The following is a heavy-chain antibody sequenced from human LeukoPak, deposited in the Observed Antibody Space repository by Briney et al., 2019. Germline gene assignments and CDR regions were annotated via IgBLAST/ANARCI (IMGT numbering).Heavy chain of an antibody. CDR1: GGSISSGSHY. Sequence: KTSQTLSLTCTVSGGSISSGSHYWSWIRQPPGKGLEWIGYIYYSGSTNYNPSLKSRVTISVDTSKNQFSLKLSSVTAADTAVYYCARAAGHSGSPWIDYWGQGTLVTVSS. D-gene: IGHD1-26*01. CDR2: IYYSGST. CDR3: ARAAGHSGSPWIDY. J-gene: IGHJ4*02. V-gene: IGHV4-61*01.